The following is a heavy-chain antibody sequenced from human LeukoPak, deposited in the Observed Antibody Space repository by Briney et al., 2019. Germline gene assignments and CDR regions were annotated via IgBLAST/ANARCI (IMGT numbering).Heavy chain of an antibody. CDR2: IIPIFGTA. J-gene: IGHJ5*02. CDR1: GYTFTSYY. V-gene: IGHV1-69*06. Sequence: ASVKVSCKASGYTFTSYYMHWVRQAPGQGLEWMGGIIPIFGTANYAQKFQGRVTITADKSTSTAYMELSSLRSEDTAVYYCAILPPYDSSGWYWFDPWGQGTLVTVSS. D-gene: IGHD3-22*01. CDR3: AILPPYDSSGWYWFDP.